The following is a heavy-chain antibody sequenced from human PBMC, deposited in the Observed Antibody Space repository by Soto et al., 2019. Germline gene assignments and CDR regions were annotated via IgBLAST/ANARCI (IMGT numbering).Heavy chain of an antibody. Sequence: QVQLQESGPGLVKPSQTLSVTCTVSGGSISGDYYWSWIRQPPGKGLEWIGYIYYSGSTYYNPALKSRVTSSVDTSKNQFSLKLNSVTAADTAVYYCARGRRYFDSSGYSYDFQFDYWGQGTLVTVSS. D-gene: IGHD3-22*01. CDR3: ARGRRYFDSSGYSYDFQFDY. CDR1: GGSISGDYY. CDR2: IYYSGST. V-gene: IGHV4-30-4*01. J-gene: IGHJ4*02.